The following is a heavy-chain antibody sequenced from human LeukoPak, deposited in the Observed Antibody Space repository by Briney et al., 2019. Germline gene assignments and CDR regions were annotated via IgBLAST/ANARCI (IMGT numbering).Heavy chain of an antibody. V-gene: IGHV3-53*01. CDR1: GFTVRSNY. CDR3: ARGGDYGDLVREYYFDY. Sequence: GGSLRLSCAASGFTVRSNYMSWVRRAPGKGLEWVSVIFSGGTTYYADSLKGRFTISRDNSKNTLHLQMNSLRAEDTAVYYCARGGDYGDLVREYYFDYWGQGTLVTVSS. CDR2: IFSGGTT. J-gene: IGHJ4*02. D-gene: IGHD4-17*01.